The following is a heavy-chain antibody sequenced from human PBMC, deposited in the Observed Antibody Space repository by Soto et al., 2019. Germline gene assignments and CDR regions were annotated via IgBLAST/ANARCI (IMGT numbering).Heavy chain of an antibody. Sequence: QVQLVESGGGVVQPGRSLRLSCAASGFTFSSYAMHWVRQAPGKGLEWVAVISYDGSNKYYADSVKGRFTISRDNSKNTLYLQMNSLRAEDKAVYYCARGVVAATYYYYGMDVWGQGTTVTVSS. V-gene: IGHV3-30-3*01. CDR3: ARGVVAATYYYYGMDV. D-gene: IGHD5-12*01. J-gene: IGHJ6*02. CDR2: ISYDGSNK. CDR1: GFTFSSYA.